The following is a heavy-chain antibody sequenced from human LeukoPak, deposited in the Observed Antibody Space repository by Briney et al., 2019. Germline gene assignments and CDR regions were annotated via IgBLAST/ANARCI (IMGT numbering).Heavy chain of an antibody. Sequence: SVKVSCKASGGTFSSYAISWVRQAPGQGLEWMGGNIPIFGTANYAQKFQGRVTITADESTSTAYMELSSLRSEDTAVYYCARGYCSSTSCYNHFDYWGQGTLVTVSS. V-gene: IGHV1-69*13. J-gene: IGHJ4*02. CDR1: GGTFSSYA. CDR2: NIPIFGTA. CDR3: ARGYCSSTSCYNHFDY. D-gene: IGHD2-2*02.